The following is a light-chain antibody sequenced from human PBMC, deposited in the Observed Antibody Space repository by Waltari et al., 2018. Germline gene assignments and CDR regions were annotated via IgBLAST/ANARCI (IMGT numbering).Light chain of an antibody. Sequence: NFMLTQPHSVSESPGKTVTISCSRSSGSIASNYVQWYQQRTGSAPTTVIYEYDPRPPGVPVRFSGSIDSSSNSASLTISGLKTGDEADYYGQSYDNSDHVVFGGGTKLTVL. V-gene: IGLV6-57*03. CDR2: EYD. J-gene: IGLJ2*01. CDR3: QSYDNSDHVV. CDR1: SGSIASNY.